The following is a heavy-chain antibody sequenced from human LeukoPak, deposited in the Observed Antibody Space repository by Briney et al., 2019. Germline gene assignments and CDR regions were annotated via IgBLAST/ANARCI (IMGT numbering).Heavy chain of an antibody. J-gene: IGHJ4*02. CDR2: ISTSGTYT. V-gene: IGHV3-21*01. CDR3: ARENNRQFDY. CDR1: GFTFSNYY. Sequence: GGSLRVSCAASGFTFSNYYMTWVRQAPGKGLEWVSSISTSGTYTHYADSVKGRFTISRDNAENSLYLRMNSLRAEDTAVYYCARENNRQFDYWGQGTLDTVSP. D-gene: IGHD1/OR15-1a*01.